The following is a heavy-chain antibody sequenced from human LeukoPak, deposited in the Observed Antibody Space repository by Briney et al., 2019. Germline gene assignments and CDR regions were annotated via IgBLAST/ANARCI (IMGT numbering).Heavy chain of an antibody. Sequence: GSSVKVSCKASGGTFSSYTISWVRQAPGQGLEWMGRIIPILGIANYAQKFQGRVTITADKSTSTAYMELSSLRSEDTAVYYCAREGSGSSWYGEPDYWGQGTLVTVSS. CDR1: GGTFSSYT. CDR3: AREGSGSSWYGEPDY. J-gene: IGHJ4*02. CDR2: IIPILGIA. V-gene: IGHV1-69*04. D-gene: IGHD6-13*01.